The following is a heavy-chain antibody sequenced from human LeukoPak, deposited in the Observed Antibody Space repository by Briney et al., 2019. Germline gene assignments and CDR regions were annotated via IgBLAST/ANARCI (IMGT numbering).Heavy chain of an antibody. CDR3: ARATGYPSSIYYFDY. CDR1: GFSFSSTF. V-gene: IGHV3-21*01. J-gene: IGHJ4*02. CDR2: IDTTHYT. D-gene: IGHD5-12*01. Sequence: GGSLRLSCATSGFSFSSTFLNWVRQAPGKGLQYVSSIDTTHYTYYAGSVKGRFTISRDNAKNSLYLQMNSLRAEDTAVYYCARATGYPSSIYYFDYWGQGTLVTVSS.